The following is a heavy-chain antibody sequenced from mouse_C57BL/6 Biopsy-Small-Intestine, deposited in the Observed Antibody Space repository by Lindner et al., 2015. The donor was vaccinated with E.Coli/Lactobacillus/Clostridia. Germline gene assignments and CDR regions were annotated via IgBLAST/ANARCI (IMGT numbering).Heavy chain of an antibody. CDR2: IYPGDGDT. CDR1: GYAFSSSW. J-gene: IGHJ3*01. D-gene: IGHD2-2*01. Sequence: VQLQESGPELVKPGASVKISCKASGYAFSSSWMNWVKQRPGKGLEWIGRIYPGDGDTNYNGKFKGKATLTADKSSSTAYMQLSSLTSEDSAVYFCARKDYGYDWFAYWGQGTLVTVSA. CDR3: ARKDYGYDWFAY. V-gene: IGHV1-82*01.